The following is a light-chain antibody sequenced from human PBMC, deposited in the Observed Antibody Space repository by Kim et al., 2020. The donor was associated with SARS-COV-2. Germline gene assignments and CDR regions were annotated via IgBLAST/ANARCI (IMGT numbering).Light chain of an antibody. V-gene: IGLV2-8*01. Sequence: QSVTSYCTGTSSDVGGYNYVVWYQQHPGKAPKVMIYEVSKRHSGVPDRFSGSKSGNTASLTVSGLQAEDEADYYCSSYAGSNINYVFGTGTKVTVL. J-gene: IGLJ1*01. CDR3: SSYAGSNINYV. CDR2: EVS. CDR1: SSDVGGYNY.